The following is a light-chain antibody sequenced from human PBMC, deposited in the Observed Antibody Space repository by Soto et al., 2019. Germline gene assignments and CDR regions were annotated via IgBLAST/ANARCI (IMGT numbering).Light chain of an antibody. CDR1: QSVSSN. Sequence: EIVMTQSPATLSVSPGERATLSCRASQSVSSNLAWYQQKLGQAPRLLIYGASTRATGIPARFSGSGSGTEFTLTISSLQSEDFEVYYCQQYHNWPPYTFGQGTKLEIK. V-gene: IGKV3-15*01. CDR2: GAS. J-gene: IGKJ2*01. CDR3: QQYHNWPPYT.